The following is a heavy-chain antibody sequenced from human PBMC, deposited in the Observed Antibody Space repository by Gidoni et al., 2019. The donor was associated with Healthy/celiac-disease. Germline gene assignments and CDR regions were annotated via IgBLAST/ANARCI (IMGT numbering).Heavy chain of an antibody. CDR2: INHSGST. CDR1: GGSFSGYY. D-gene: IGHD2-15*01. V-gene: IGHV4-34*01. CDR3: ARGRRARCSGGSCYYYYGMDV. J-gene: IGHJ6*02. Sequence: QVQPQQWGAVLFKPSQTLSLPSAVSGGSFSGYYWRWIRQPPGKGLEWIGEINHSGSTHYNPSLKSRVTISVDTSKNQYSLKLCSVTAADAAVYYCARGRRARCSGGSCYYYYGMDVWGQGTTVTVSS.